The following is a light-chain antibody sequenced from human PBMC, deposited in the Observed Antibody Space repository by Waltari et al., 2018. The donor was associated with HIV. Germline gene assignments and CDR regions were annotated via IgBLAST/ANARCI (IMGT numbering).Light chain of an antibody. CDR1: ESILRDY. Sequence: IVLTQSPGTLSLSPGERATLSCRASESILRDYLDSSQQKGGQAPRILIYSTSNRAAGSPDRCSGSESVTDFTLTISRLEPQDFAVYYCQQYGRSPWTFGQGTKVEIK. J-gene: IGKJ1*01. V-gene: IGKV3-20*01. CDR2: STS. CDR3: QQYGRSPWT.